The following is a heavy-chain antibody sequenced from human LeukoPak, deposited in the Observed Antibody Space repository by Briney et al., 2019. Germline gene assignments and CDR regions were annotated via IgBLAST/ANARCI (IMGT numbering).Heavy chain of an antibody. CDR3: AREGVSYYDRSGYHY. V-gene: IGHV4-59*11. CDR2: ISYSGVT. J-gene: IGHJ4*02. D-gene: IGHD3-22*01. CDR1: GGSISSHY. Sequence: PSETLSLTCIVSGGSISSHYWSWIRQPPGKGPEWIGYISYSGVTECNPSLKSRVTISVDTSKNQFSLKLNSVTAADTAVYYCAREGVSYYDRSGYHYWGQGTLVTVSS.